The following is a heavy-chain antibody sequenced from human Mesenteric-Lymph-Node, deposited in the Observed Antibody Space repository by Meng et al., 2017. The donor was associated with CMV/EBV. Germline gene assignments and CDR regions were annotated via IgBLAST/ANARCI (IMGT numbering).Heavy chain of an antibody. Sequence: SETLSLTCAVYGASFSGYYWSWIRQPPGRGLEWVGQVNHSGSTNYIPSLKSRVTISVDTSKNQFSLKLSSVTAADTAVYYCARDLFHCSSTSCYRGSYYYGMDVWGQGTTVTVSS. CDR1: GASFSGYY. V-gene: IGHV4-34*01. CDR2: VNHSGST. D-gene: IGHD2-2*02. J-gene: IGHJ6*02. CDR3: ARDLFHCSSTSCYRGSYYYGMDV.